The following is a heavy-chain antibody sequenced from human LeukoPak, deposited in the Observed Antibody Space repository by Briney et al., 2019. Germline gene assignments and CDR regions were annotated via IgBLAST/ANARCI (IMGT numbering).Heavy chain of an antibody. CDR2: IYTSGST. Sequence: SETLSLTCTVSGGSISIYWSWIRQPAGKGLEWIGRIYTSGSTNYNPSLKSRVTMSVDTSKNQFSLNLSSVTAADTAVYYCARDVVAAAGSWDYWGQGTLVTVSS. CDR3: ARDVVAAAGSWDY. CDR1: GGSISIY. D-gene: IGHD6-13*01. J-gene: IGHJ4*02. V-gene: IGHV4-4*07.